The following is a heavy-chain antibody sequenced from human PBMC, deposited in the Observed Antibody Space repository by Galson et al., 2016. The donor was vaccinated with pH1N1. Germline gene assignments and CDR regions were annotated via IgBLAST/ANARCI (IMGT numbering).Heavy chain of an antibody. CDR1: EYTFIGYY. Sequence: SCKASEYTFIGYYIHWMRQAPGHGLAWMGRINPNNGDTHYAQNFQGRVTMTRDTSISTAYMELSSLRSDDTAVYYCARVNTYDSSGYYPFDYWGQGTQVTVSS. CDR2: INPNNGDT. D-gene: IGHD3-22*01. J-gene: IGHJ4*02. V-gene: IGHV1-2*06. CDR3: ARVNTYDSSGYYPFDY.